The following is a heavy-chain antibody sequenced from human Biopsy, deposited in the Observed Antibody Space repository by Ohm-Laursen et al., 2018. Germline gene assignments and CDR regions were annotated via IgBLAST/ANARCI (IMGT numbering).Heavy chain of an antibody. CDR2: ILFSGDT. D-gene: IGHD3-3*01. Sequence: GTLSLTCTVTDKSINKYYWSWLRQPAGKGLEYIGRILFSGDTNPDYNPSLKSRVTISVDTSKRQFYLELSSVTAADTAIYYCAKVRGGFLEWFDYWGQGTLITVSS. CDR1: DKSINKYY. V-gene: IGHV4-4*07. J-gene: IGHJ5*01. CDR3: AKVRGGFLEWFDY.